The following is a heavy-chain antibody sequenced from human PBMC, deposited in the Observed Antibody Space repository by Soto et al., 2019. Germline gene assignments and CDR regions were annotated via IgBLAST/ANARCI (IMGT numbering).Heavy chain of an antibody. V-gene: IGHV3-23*01. CDR1: GFTFSSYA. Sequence: GGSLRLSCAASGFTFSSYAMSWVRQAPGKGLEWVSAISGSGGSTYYADSVKGRFTISRDNSKNTLYLQMNSLRAEDTAVYYCAKAPTRRPRNCYDYSGPGTLVSVSS. CDR2: ISGSGGST. CDR3: AKAPTRRPRNCYDY. J-gene: IGHJ4*02.